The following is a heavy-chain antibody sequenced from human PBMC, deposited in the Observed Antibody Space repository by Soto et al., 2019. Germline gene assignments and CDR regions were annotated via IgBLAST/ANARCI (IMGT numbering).Heavy chain of an antibody. CDR2: ISSSGGAT. Sequence: QVQLVEAGGGLVEPGGSLRLSCAISGFSFSDYFMSWIRQAPGKGLEWISEISSSGGATYYSDSQKGRFTISRDNAKDSLYLEMNSLRPDDTAGYYCARKRFHYGVYWGQGAPVTVS. CDR3: ARKRFHYGVY. J-gene: IGHJ4*02. CDR1: GFSFSDYF. D-gene: IGHD2-8*01. V-gene: IGHV3-11*01.